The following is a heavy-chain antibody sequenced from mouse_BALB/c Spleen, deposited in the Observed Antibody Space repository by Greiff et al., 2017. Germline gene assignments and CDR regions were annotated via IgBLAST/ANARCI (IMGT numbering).Heavy chain of an antibody. Sequence: VQLKESGPELVKPGASVKISCKASGYSFTGYFMNWVMQSHGKSLEWIGRINPYNGDTFYNQKFKGKATLTVDKSSSTAHMELRSLASEDSAVYYCARTTEFAYWGQGTLVTVSA. CDR1: GYSFTGYF. D-gene: IGHD1-1*01. CDR3: ARTTEFAY. CDR2: INPYNGDT. J-gene: IGHJ3*01. V-gene: IGHV1-20*02.